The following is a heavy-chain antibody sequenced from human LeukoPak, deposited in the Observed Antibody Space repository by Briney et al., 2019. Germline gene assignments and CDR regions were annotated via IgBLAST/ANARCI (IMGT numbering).Heavy chain of an antibody. Sequence: PSETLSLTCTVSGGSISSSSYYCGWIRQPPGKGLEWIGSIHYSVYTYYHPSLKSRITISVDTSKHQVSLILRSVTAADTAVYFCARGGRSSSSLNFDYWGQGALVTVSS. J-gene: IGHJ4*02. CDR2: IHYSVYT. D-gene: IGHD6-6*01. V-gene: IGHV4-39*07. CDR1: GGSISSSSYY. CDR3: ARGGRSSSSLNFDY.